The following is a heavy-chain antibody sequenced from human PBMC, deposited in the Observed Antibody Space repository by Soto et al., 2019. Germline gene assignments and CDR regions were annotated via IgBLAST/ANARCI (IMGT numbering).Heavy chain of an antibody. V-gene: IGHV3-11*01. J-gene: IGHJ4*01. Sequence: GALRLSCAASGFSFSDYYMTWIRQAPGQGLEWVSYISSRSGTIFYADSVKGRFTLSRDNSKNSMYLQMNSLRAEDTAVYYCAREVDRALVGSPHYFDYWGQGTLVTVSS. CDR2: ISSRSGTI. D-gene: IGHD5-18*01. CDR1: GFSFSDYY. CDR3: AREVDRALVGSPHYFDY.